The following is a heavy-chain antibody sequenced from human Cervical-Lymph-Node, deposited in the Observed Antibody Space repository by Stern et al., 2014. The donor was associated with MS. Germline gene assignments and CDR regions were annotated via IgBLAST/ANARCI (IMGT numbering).Heavy chain of an antibody. D-gene: IGHD3-22*01. Sequence: VQLVESGAEVKKPGSSVKVSCKASGGTFSSYAISWVRQAPGQGLEWMGGIIPIFGTANYAQKFQGRVTITADESTSTAYMELSSLRSEDTAVYYCASYYYDSSGYYYFDYWGQGTLVTVSS. CDR1: GGTFSSYA. CDR3: ASYYYDSSGYYYFDY. CDR2: IIPIFGTA. J-gene: IGHJ4*02. V-gene: IGHV1-69*01.